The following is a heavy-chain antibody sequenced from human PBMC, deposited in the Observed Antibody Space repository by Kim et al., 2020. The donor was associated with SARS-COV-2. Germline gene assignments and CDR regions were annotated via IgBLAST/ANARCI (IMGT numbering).Heavy chain of an antibody. CDR1: GCTFSSYA. Sequence: SVKVSCKASGCTFSSYAISWVRQAPGQGLEWMGGIIPIFGTANYAQKFQGRVTITADESTSTAYMELSSLRPEDTAVYYCARDPNSGWSFDYYYYGMDVWGQGTTVTVSS. D-gene: IGHD6-19*01. CDR3: ARDPNSGWSFDYYYYGMDV. CDR2: IIPIFGTA. V-gene: IGHV1-69*13. J-gene: IGHJ6*02.